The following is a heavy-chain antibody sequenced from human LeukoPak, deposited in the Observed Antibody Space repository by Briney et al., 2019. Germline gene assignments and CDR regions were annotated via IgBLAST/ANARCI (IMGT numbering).Heavy chain of an antibody. J-gene: IGHJ4*02. CDR3: ARGVYTAAAQYGY. Sequence: SETLSLTCAVYGGSFSGYYWSWIRQPPGKGLELIGEINHSGSTNYNPSLKSRVTISVDTSKNQFSLKLSSVTAADTAVYYCARGVYTAAAQYGYWGQGTLVTVSS. V-gene: IGHV4-34*01. CDR2: INHSGST. D-gene: IGHD6-13*01. CDR1: GGSFSGYY.